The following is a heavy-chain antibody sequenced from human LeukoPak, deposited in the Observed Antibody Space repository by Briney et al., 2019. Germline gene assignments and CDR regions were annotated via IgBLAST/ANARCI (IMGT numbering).Heavy chain of an antibody. CDR1: GGSISSSNW. Sequence: SGTQSLTCAVSGGSISSSNWWSWVRQPPGKGLEWIGEIYHSGSTNYNPSLKSRVTISVDKSKNQFSLKLSSVTAADTAVYYCARVTGMVRGRWFDPWGQGTLVTVSS. CDR2: IYHSGST. V-gene: IGHV4-4*02. D-gene: IGHD3-10*01. J-gene: IGHJ5*02. CDR3: ARVTGMVRGRWFDP.